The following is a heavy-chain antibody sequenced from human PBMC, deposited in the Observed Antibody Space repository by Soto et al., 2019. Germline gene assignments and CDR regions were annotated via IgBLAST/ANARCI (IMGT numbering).Heavy chain of an antibody. CDR2: ISPDGGNV. CDR1: GFTFRDYY. CDR3: TTPDLVASGDT. V-gene: IGHV3-11*01. D-gene: IGHD2-8*02. Sequence: GGSLRLSCAASGFTFRDYYMTWLRQAPGKGLEWVSYISPDGGNVYYADSVKGRFTISRDNAKNPLYLQMNNLGAEDTGVYYCTTPDLVASGDTWGQGTMVTVSS. J-gene: IGHJ3*02.